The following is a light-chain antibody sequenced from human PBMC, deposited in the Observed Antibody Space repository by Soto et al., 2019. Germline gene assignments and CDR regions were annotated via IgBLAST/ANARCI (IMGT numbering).Light chain of an antibody. V-gene: IGKV1-5*03. Sequence: DIQMTQSPSTLSASVGDRVTITCRASQSISSWLAWYQQKPGKAPNLLIYEASSLESGVQSRFSGSGSGTQFTLTIRSLQPDDFATYYCKHYNSYSEAFGQGTKVDIK. CDR2: EAS. J-gene: IGKJ1*01. CDR1: QSISSW. CDR3: KHYNSYSEA.